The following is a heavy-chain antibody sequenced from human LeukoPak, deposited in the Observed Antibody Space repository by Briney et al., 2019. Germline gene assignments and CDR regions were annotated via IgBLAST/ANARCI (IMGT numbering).Heavy chain of an antibody. Sequence: SETLSLTCAVSGYSISSGYYWGWIRQPPGKGLEWIGSIYHSGSTNYNPSLKSRVTISVDTSKNQFSLKLSSVTAADTAVYYCARGVDILTGYYTLPLDPWGQGTLVTVSS. J-gene: IGHJ5*02. CDR2: IYHSGST. D-gene: IGHD3-9*01. CDR1: GYSISSGYY. V-gene: IGHV4-38-2*01. CDR3: ARGVDILTGYYTLPLDP.